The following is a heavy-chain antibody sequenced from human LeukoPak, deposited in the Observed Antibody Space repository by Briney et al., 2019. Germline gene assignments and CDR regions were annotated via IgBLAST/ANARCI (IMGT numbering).Heavy chain of an antibody. Sequence: ASVTVSCKASGYSFTNYAMHWVRQAPGQTIEWLAWINPANGYTRYSQRFQDRVTVTSDTSAATAYMDLSSLRSEDKAIYYCAIRDGHTDHWGQGTLVTVSS. D-gene: IGHD5-24*01. V-gene: IGHV1-3*03. CDR2: INPANGYT. CDR1: GYSFTNYA. J-gene: IGHJ4*02. CDR3: AIRDGHTDH.